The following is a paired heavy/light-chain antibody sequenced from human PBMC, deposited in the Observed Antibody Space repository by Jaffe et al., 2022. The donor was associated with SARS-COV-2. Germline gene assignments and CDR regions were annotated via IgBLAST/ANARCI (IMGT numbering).Light chain of an antibody. CDR3: QQYDRSPLWT. CDR1: QSSSY. J-gene: IGKJ2*02. CDR2: GAS. V-gene: IGKV3-20*01. Sequence: EIVGTQSAGTLSLSPGERATLSCGASQSSSYLAWYQQKPGQAPRLLIYGASSRATDIPDRFSGSGSGTDFTLTISRLEPEDFAVYYCQQYDRSPLWTFGQGTKLEIK.
Heavy chain of an antibody. Sequence: QLQLQESGPGLVKPSETLSLTCTVSGGSISSSSHYWGWIRQPPGEGLEWIGHIYYSGSGYYNPSLKSRVSIYIDTSKNQFSLELSSVTAADTAMYYCARYCSGNMLKENDAFDIWGQGTMVTVSS. J-gene: IGHJ3*02. CDR1: GGSISSSSHY. CDR2: IYYSGSG. CDR3: ARYCSGNMLKENDAFDI. V-gene: IGHV4-39*01. D-gene: IGHD2-15*01.